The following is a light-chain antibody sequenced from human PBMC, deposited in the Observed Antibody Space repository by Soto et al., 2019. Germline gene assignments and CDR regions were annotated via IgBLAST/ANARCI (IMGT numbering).Light chain of an antibody. J-gene: IGKJ1*01. CDR3: QQYDSYSRT. Sequence: DIQMTQSPSTLSASVGDRVTITCRASQSISSWLAWYQQKAGKAPKLLIYKASSLESGVPSRFSGSGSGTELTLTISSLQPDDFATYYCQQYDSYSRTFGQGTKVEVK. CDR2: KAS. CDR1: QSISSW. V-gene: IGKV1-5*03.